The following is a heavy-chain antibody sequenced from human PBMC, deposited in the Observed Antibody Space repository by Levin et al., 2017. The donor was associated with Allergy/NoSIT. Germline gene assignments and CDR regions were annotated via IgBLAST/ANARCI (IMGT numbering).Heavy chain of an antibody. CDR3: AKDLDVVVVAVPDY. J-gene: IGHJ4*02. D-gene: IGHD2-15*01. V-gene: IGHV3-30*18. Sequence: GESLKISCAASGFTFSSYGMHWVRQAPGKGLEWVAVISYDGSNKYYADSVKGRFTISRDNSKNTLYLQMNSLRAEDTAVYYCAKDLDVVVVAVPDYWGQGTLVTVSS. CDR1: GFTFSSYG. CDR2: ISYDGSNK.